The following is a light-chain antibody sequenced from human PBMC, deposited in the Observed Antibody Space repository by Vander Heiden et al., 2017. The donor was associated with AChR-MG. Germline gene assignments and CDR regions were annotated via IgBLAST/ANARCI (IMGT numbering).Light chain of an antibody. Sequence: HSVLTQPPSPAGTPGLRVTSSCSGSSTNIGSNYVFWSQQHPGTAPQLLIYRKNPRPSGVPDRFSGSKSGTSASLAISGLRSEDEADYYCAAWDDSLSGLVFGGGTKLTVL. CDR1: STNIGSNY. CDR3: AAWDDSLSGLV. J-gene: IGLJ3*02. V-gene: IGLV1-47*01. CDR2: RKN.